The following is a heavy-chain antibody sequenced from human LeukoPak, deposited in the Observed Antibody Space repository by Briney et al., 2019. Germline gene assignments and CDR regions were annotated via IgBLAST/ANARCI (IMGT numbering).Heavy chain of an antibody. D-gene: IGHD1-26*01. CDR3: ARENSGSYREFDY. V-gene: IGHV4-4*07. CDR2: IYTSGST. CDR1: GGSISSYY. J-gene: IGHJ4*02. Sequence: SETLSLTCTVSGGSISSYYWSWIRQLAGKGLEWIGRIYTSGSTNYNASLKSRVSMSVDTSKNQFSLKLSSVTAADTAVFYCARENSGSYREFDYWGQGTLVTVSS.